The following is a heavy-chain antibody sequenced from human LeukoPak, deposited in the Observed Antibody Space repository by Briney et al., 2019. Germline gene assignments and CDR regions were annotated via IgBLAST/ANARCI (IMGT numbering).Heavy chain of an antibody. CDR3: ARDRTGVWAEYFQH. CDR2: INPNSGGT. Sequence: ASVKVSCKASGYTFTGYYMHWVRQAPGQGLEWMGWINPNSGGTNYAQKFQGRVTMTRDTSISTAYMELSRLRSDDTAVYYCARDRTGVWAEYFQHWGQGTLVTVSS. J-gene: IGHJ1*01. CDR1: GYTFTGYY. D-gene: IGHD3-16*01. V-gene: IGHV1-2*02.